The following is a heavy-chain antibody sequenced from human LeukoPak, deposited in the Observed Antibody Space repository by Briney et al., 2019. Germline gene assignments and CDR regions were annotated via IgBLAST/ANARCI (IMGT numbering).Heavy chain of an antibody. V-gene: IGHV4-59*01. D-gene: IGHD3-10*01. CDR1: GGSISSYY. CDR3: ARETSQKGTHYMDV. J-gene: IGHJ6*03. Sequence: SETLSLTCTVSGGSISSYYWSWIRQPPGKGLEWIGYIYYSGSTSYKPSLKSRVTISVDTSKNQFSLKLRSVTAADTAVYYCARETSQKGTHYMDVWGKGTTVTISS. CDR2: IYYSGST.